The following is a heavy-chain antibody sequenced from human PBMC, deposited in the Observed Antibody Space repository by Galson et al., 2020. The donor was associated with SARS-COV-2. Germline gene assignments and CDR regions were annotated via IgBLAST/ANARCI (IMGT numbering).Heavy chain of an antibody. J-gene: IGHJ6*02. CDR1: GFTFSSYG. D-gene: IGHD5-12*01. CDR2: ISYDGSNK. Sequence: GGSLRLSCAASGFTFSSYGMHWVRQAPGKGLEWVAVISYDGSNKYYADSVKGRFTISRDNSKNTLYLQMNSLRAEDTAVYYCAKGDDSGYDLFPYYYYYYGMDVWGQGTTVTVSS. V-gene: IGHV3-30*18. CDR3: AKGDDSGYDLFPYYYYYYGMDV.